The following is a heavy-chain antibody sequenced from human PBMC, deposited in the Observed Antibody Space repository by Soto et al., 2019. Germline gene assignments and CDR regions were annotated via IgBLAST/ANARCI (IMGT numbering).Heavy chain of an antibody. CDR2: ISGSGGST. V-gene: IGHV3-23*01. J-gene: IGHJ4*02. CDR1: GFTFSSYA. D-gene: IGHD2-21*02. Sequence: LRLSCAASGFTFSSYAMSWVRQAPGKGLEWVSAISGSGGSTYYADSVKGRFTISRDNSKNTLYLQMNSLRAEDTAVYYCAKHGVVVTQPGGGLIDYWGQGTLVTVSS. CDR3: AKHGVVVTQPGGGLIDY.